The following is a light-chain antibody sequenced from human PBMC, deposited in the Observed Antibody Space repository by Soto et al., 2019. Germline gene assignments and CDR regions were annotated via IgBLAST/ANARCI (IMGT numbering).Light chain of an antibody. CDR3: QQYNDYSAT. Sequence: DIEMVQSPSALSASVGDTVTITCRASQKSSPWLAWYQQKPGQAPKLLMYDVSSLKRGVPSRFSGSGSGTEFTLTISSLQPDDFATYSCQQYNDYSATFGQGTKVEIK. CDR2: DVS. J-gene: IGKJ1*01. V-gene: IGKV1-5*01. CDR1: QKSSPW.